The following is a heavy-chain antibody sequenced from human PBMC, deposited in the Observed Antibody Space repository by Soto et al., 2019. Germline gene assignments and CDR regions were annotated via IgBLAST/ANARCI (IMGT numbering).Heavy chain of an antibody. CDR3: ARLKGDGFDI. CDR2: IFSSGST. V-gene: IGHV4-4*07. J-gene: IGHJ3*02. CDR1: SGSMSDYY. Sequence: QVQLQESDPRVVQPSGTLSLTCTVSSGSMSDYYLTWIRQPAGKGLECIGRIFSSGSTNYNPSLRRRVTMSVDTSGTRFSLRLTSVTAADTAVYYCARLKGDGFDIWGRGTQVTVSS.